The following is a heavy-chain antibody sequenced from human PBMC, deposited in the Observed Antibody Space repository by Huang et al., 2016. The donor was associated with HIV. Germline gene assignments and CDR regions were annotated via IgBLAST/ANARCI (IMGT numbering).Heavy chain of an antibody. Sequence: QVRLVQSGAEVRKPGASVKISCKASGYSFTGYFIQWVRQAPGQGLEWVGIINPSGGGASSAQKFRGRVTMTSDTSTRTVYLELSSLRFEDTAVYYCAREDGGESGYPTTVWVHCGQGTLVTVSS. CDR1: GYSFTGYF. V-gene: IGHV1-46*01. CDR2: INPSGGGA. D-gene: IGHD2-21*01. CDR3: AREDGGESGYPTTVWVH. J-gene: IGHJ4*02.